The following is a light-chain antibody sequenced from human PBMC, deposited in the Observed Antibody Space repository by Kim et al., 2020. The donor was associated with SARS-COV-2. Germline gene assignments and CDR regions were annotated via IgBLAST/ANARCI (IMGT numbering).Light chain of an antibody. Sequence: GQRVTISCSGGSSNIGSTYVSWYQQLPGTAPKLLIYRNYQRPSGVPDRFSGSKSGTSDSLAISGLRSEDEADYYCAAWDDSLSGVVFGGGTQLTVL. CDR3: AAWDDSLSGVV. CDR2: RNY. CDR1: SSNIGSTY. J-gene: IGLJ2*01. V-gene: IGLV1-47*01.